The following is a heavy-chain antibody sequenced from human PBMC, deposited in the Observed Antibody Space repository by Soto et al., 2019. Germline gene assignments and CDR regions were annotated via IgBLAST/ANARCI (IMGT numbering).Heavy chain of an antibody. CDR3: VKDRVPGAYGHYYGMDV. Sequence: QVQLVESGGGVVQPGRSLRLSCRVSGFTFNNSGMHWVRQAPGKGLEWMAVISYDGSEKHYADFMKGRLTISRDNSKNTLHLQMNSLRAEDTAIYYCVKDRVPGAYGHYYGMDVWGQGTTVTVSS. V-gene: IGHV3-30*18. J-gene: IGHJ6*02. CDR1: GFTFNNSG. CDR2: ISYDGSEK. D-gene: IGHD5-12*01.